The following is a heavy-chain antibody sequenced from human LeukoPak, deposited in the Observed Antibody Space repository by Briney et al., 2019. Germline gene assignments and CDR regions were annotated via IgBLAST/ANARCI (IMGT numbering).Heavy chain of an antibody. J-gene: IGHJ4*02. CDR2: IYYSGST. D-gene: IGHD3-3*01. Sequence: PSETLSLTCTVSGGSISTYYWSWIRQPPGKGLEWIGYIYYSGSTNYNPSLKSRVTISVDTSKNQFSLKLSSVTAADTAVYYCAGGDSASYYDFWSGYLPFDYWGQGTLVTVSS. CDR1: GGSISTYY. V-gene: IGHV4-59*01. CDR3: AGGDSASYYDFWSGYLPFDY.